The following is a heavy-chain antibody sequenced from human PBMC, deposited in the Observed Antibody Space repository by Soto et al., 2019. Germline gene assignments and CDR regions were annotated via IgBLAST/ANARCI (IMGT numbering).Heavy chain of an antibody. V-gene: IGHV4-4*07. Sequence: SETLSLTCTVSGGSISSYYWRLIRQPAGKGLEWIGRIYTSGSTNYNPSLKSRVTMSVDTSKNQFSLKLSSVTAAETAVYYCARGTYYDFWSGLGGWFGPWGQGNLVTVSS. D-gene: IGHD3-3*01. CDR1: GGSISSYY. CDR3: ARGTYYDFWSGLGGWFGP. CDR2: IYTSGST. J-gene: IGHJ5*02.